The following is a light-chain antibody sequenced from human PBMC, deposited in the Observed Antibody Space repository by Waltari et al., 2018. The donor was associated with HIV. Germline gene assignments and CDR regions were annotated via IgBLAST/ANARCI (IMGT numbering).Light chain of an antibody. CDR1: QTISPS. J-gene: IGKJ2*01. CDR2: ATS. Sequence: DIQMTQSPSSLSASVGDRVTITCRASQTISPSLNWYQHKPGQAPKPLIYATSTLQSGVPSRFSGSAFGTGFTLTINSLQPEDFATYYCQQSYDAPYTFGQGTKVET. V-gene: IGKV1-39*01. CDR3: QQSYDAPYT.